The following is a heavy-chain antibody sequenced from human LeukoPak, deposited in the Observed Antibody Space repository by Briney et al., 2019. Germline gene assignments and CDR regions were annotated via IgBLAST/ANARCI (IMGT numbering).Heavy chain of an antibody. V-gene: IGHV3-15*01. CDR2: IKSKTDGGTT. D-gene: IGHD6-19*01. CDR3: TTDSSPDY. J-gene: IGHJ4*02. Sequence: GGSLRLSCAASRFIFSSYSMNWVRQAPGKGLEWVGRIKSKTDGGTTDYAAPVKGRFTISRDDSKNTLYLQMNSLKIEDTAVYYCTTDSSPDYWGQGTLVTVSS. CDR1: RFIFSSYS.